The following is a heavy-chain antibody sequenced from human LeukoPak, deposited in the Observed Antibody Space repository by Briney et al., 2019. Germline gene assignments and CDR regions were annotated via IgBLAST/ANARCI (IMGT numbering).Heavy chain of an antibody. CDR2: IWYDGSNK. D-gene: IGHD3-22*01. CDR3: ASGCSNYDSSGYCFEH. Sequence: GGSLRLSCAASGFTFRSHGMHWVRQAPGKGLEWVAFIWYDGSNKYYTDSVKGRFTISRDNSKNTLSLQMNSLRPEDTAVYYCASGCSNYDSSGYCFEHWGQGTLVTVSS. CDR1: GFTFRSHG. J-gene: IGHJ4*02. V-gene: IGHV3-30*02.